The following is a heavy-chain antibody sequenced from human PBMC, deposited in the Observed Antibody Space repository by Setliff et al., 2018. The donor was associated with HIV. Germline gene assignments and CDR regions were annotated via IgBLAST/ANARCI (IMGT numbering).Heavy chain of an antibody. CDR3: ARVIVGASDAFDI. Sequence: PGESLKISCKGSGYSFTSYWIGWVRQMPGKGLEWMGIIYPGDSDTRYSPSFQGQVTISADKSISTAYLQWSSLRASDIAMYYCARVIVGASDAFDIWGQGTMVTVSS. CDR1: GYSFTSYW. CDR2: IYPGDSDT. V-gene: IGHV5-51*01. D-gene: IGHD1-26*01. J-gene: IGHJ3*02.